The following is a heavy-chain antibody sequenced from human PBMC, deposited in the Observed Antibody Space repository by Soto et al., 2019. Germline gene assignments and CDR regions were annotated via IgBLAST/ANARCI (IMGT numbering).Heavy chain of an antibody. V-gene: IGHV1-69*13. CDR2: IIPIFGTA. CDR1: GGTFSSYA. CDR3: ASPQYYYDSSGKNDAFDI. D-gene: IGHD3-22*01. Sequence: SVKVSCKASGGTFSSYAISWVRQAPGQGLEWMGGIIPIFGTANYAQKFQGRVTITADESTSTAYMELSSLRSEDTAVYYCASPQYYYDSSGKNDAFDIWGQGTMVTVSS. J-gene: IGHJ3*02.